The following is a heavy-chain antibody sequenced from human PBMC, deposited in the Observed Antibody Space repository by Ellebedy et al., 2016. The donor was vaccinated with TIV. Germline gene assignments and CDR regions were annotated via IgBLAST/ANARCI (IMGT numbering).Heavy chain of an antibody. D-gene: IGHD4-17*01. J-gene: IGHJ5*02. CDR1: GFSFRSYW. CDR2: IYQDGSDQ. CDR3: ARRGSYGDYAVQINSWFDT. Sequence: GESLKISCAASGFSFRSYWMSWVRQAPGKGLEWVANIYQDGSDQYYLDSVKGRFTISRDNANKSLFLQMNNLRVEETAVYYCARRGSYGDYAVQINSWFDTWGRGTLVTVSS. V-gene: IGHV3-7*01.